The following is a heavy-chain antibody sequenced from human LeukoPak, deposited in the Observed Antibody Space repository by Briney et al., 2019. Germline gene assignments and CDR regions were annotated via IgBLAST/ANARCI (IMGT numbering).Heavy chain of an antibody. CDR1: GGSISSGGYS. V-gene: IGHV4-30-2*01. D-gene: IGHD2-15*01. Sequence: QTSQTLSLTCAVSGGSISSGGYSWSWIRQPPGKGLEWIGYIYHSGSTYYNPSLKSRVTISVDRSKNQFSLKLSSVTAADTAVYYCARWTYSYYFDYWGQGTLATVSS. J-gene: IGHJ4*02. CDR3: ARWTYSYYFDY. CDR2: IYHSGST.